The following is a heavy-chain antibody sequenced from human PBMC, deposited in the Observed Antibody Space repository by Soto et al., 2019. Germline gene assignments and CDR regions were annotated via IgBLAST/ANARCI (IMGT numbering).Heavy chain of an antibody. CDR2: IFPIFGTT. D-gene: IGHD3-10*01. Sequence: ASVKVSCKASGGTFSSYAISWVRQAPGQGLEWMGGIFPIFGTTNYARKFQGRVTITADESTSTGYMELSSLRSEDTAVYYCARETQGNYYYYGMDVWGQGTTVTVSS. CDR1: GGTFSSYA. J-gene: IGHJ6*02. V-gene: IGHV1-69*13. CDR3: ARETQGNYYYYGMDV.